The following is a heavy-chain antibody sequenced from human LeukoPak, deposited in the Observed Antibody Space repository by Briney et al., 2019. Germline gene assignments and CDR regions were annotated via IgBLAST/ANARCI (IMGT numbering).Heavy chain of an antibody. CDR2: IKQDGSEK. D-gene: IGHD2-21*02. CDR1: GFTFSRYW. J-gene: IGHJ4*02. CDR3: ARDDYYAHDN. Sequence: GGSLRLSCAASGFTFSRYWMSWVRQAPGKGLEWVANIKQDGSEKYYVDFVKGRFTISRDNAKKSLYLQMNSLRAEDTAVYYCARDDYYAHDNWGQGTLVTVSS. V-gene: IGHV3-7*01.